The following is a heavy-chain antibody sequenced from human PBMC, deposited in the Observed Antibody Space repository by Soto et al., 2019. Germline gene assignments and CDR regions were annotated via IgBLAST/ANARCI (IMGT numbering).Heavy chain of an antibody. Sequence: GESLKISCQVSGYYFANFWVGWVRQMPGKGLEWMGIINPTDSNTKYSPSFQGQVTISADKSINTAYMHWSSLQAPDTAMYYCASTPDGSFTWPHWGQGTLVTVSS. V-gene: IGHV5-51*01. CDR1: GYYFANFW. CDR2: INPTDSNT. D-gene: IGHD2-15*01. J-gene: IGHJ4*02. CDR3: ASTPDGSFTWPH.